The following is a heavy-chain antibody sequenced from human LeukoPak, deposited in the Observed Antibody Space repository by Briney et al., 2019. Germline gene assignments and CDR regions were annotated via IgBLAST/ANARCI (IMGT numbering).Heavy chain of an antibody. CDR3: ARARPGGGADY. V-gene: IGHV4-39*01. J-gene: IGHJ4*02. CDR1: GGSISSSSYY. Sequence: SETLSLTCTVSGGSISSSSYYWGWIRQPPGKGLEWIGSIYYSGSTYYNPSLKSRVTISVDTSKNQFSLKLSSVTAADTAVYYCARARPGGGADYWGQGTLATVSS. CDR2: IYYSGST. D-gene: IGHD2-8*02.